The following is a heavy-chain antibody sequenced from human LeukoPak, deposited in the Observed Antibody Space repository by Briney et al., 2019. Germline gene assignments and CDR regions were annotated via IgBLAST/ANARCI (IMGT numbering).Heavy chain of an antibody. CDR2: ISGSGGST. D-gene: IGHD4-17*01. CDR3: ARGSGGDLPPYYYYYMDV. Sequence: GGSLRLSCAASGFTFSSYAMSWVRQAPGKGLEWVSAISGSGGSTYYADSVKGRFTISRDNSKNTLYLQMNSLRAEDTAVYYCARGSGGDLPPYYYYYMDVWGKGTTVTVSS. CDR1: GFTFSSYA. V-gene: IGHV3-23*01. J-gene: IGHJ6*03.